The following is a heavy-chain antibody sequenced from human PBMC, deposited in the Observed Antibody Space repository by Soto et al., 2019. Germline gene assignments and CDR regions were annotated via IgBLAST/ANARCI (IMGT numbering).Heavy chain of an antibody. D-gene: IGHD3-3*01. CDR2: IFYSGNN. CDR1: GGSISNPIYY. V-gene: IGHV4-39*01. J-gene: IGHJ5*01. CDR3: ARRTSLTSVEIFSGGLSGYNWVDP. Sequence: PSETLSLTCTVSGGSISNPIYYWAWIRQPPGKGLEWIGSIFYSGNNYYNPSLKSRVTMSVDTSQNQFSLKLSSVTAADTAVYYCARRTSLTSVEIFSGGLSGYNWVDPWGRGTLVTVSS.